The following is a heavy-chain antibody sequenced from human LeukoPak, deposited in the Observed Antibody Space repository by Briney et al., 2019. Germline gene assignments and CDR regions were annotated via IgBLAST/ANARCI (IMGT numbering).Heavy chain of an antibody. Sequence: GSVKASCKASGYTFTNYGISWGRQAPGQGVGWMVCISAYSGNTDYAQKLQGRVTMTTDTSTSTAYMELRSLRSEDTAVYYCARELSVYYDSSGYYETMDYWGQGTLVTVSS. J-gene: IGHJ4*02. CDR1: GYTFTNYG. CDR3: ARELSVYYDSSGYYETMDY. CDR2: ISAYSGNT. D-gene: IGHD3-22*01. V-gene: IGHV1-18*01.